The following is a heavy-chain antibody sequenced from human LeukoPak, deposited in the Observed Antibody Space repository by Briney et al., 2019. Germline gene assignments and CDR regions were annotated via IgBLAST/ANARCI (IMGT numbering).Heavy chain of an antibody. Sequence: SETLSLTCAVYGGSFRGYYWSWIRQPPGKGLEWIGEINHSGSTNYNPSLKSRVTISVDTSKNQFSLKLSSVTAADTAVYYCARGPITMVRGVIGRGPYNWFDPWGQGTLVTVSS. V-gene: IGHV4-34*01. CDR3: ARGPITMVRGVIGRGPYNWFDP. CDR2: INHSGST. D-gene: IGHD3-10*01. CDR1: GGSFRGYY. J-gene: IGHJ5*02.